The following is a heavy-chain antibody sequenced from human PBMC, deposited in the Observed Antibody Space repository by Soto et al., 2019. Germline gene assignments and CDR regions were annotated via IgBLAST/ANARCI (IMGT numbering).Heavy chain of an antibody. V-gene: IGHV3-7*01. CDR3: LSGGHVST. CDR1: GFSFRNDW. Sequence: GSLRLSCVASGFSFRNDWLNWVRQAPGKGLEWVANTNPDGSEKFYVDSVKGRFTISRDNARNSVFLQMNSLRDEDTGIYYCLSGGHVSTWGQGTLVTVSS. J-gene: IGHJ4*02. CDR2: TNPDGSEK. D-gene: IGHD3-10*01.